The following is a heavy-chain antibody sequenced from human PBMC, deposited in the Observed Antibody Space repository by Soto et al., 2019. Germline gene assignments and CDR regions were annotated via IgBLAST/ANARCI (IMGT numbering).Heavy chain of an antibody. CDR3: ARDPTGIGPANWFDP. D-gene: IGHD1-1*01. Sequence: PSETLSLTCAVSGGSISSSNWWSWVRQPPGKGLEWIGEIYHSGSTNYNPSLKSRVTISVDKSKNQFSLKLSSVTAADTAVYYCARDPTGIGPANWFDPWGQGTLVTVSS. J-gene: IGHJ5*02. CDR1: GGSISSSNW. V-gene: IGHV4-4*02. CDR2: IYHSGST.